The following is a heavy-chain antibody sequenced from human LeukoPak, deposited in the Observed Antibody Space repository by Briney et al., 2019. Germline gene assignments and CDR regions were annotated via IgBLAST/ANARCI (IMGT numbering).Heavy chain of an antibody. D-gene: IGHD3-22*01. Sequence: GVSVKVSCKASGGTFSSYAISWVRQAPGQGLEWMGGIIPIFGTANYAQKFQGRVTITADESTSTAYVELSSLRSEDTAVYYCARGRRLGGYYYAYYFDYWGQGTLVTVSS. CDR3: ARGRRLGGYYYAYYFDY. CDR2: IIPIFGTA. CDR1: GGTFSSYA. J-gene: IGHJ4*02. V-gene: IGHV1-69*13.